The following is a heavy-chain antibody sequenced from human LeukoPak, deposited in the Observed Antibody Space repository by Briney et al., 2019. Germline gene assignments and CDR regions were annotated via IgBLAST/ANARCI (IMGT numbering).Heavy chain of an antibody. J-gene: IGHJ6*03. CDR1: GYTFTSYD. CDR2: MNPNSGNT. D-gene: IGHD6-6*01. CDR3: ARGGSSVAARPWDSYYYYYYYMDV. V-gene: IGHV1-8*01. Sequence: GASVKVSCKASGYTFTSYDINWVRQATGQGLEWMGWMNPNSGNTGYAQKFQGRVTMTRNTSISTAYMELSSLRSEDTAVYYCARGGSSVAARPWDSYYYYYYYMDVWGKGTTVTVSS.